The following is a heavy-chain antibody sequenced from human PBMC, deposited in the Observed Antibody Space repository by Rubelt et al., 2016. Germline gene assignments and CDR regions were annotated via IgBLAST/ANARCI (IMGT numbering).Heavy chain of an antibody. D-gene: IGHD5-24*01. J-gene: IGHJ3*02. CDR3: ARRDGYNWDDAFDI. CDR2: INPSGGST. Sequence: QVQLVQSGAEVKKPGASVKVSCKASGYTFTSYYMHWVRQAPGQGLEWMGIINPSGGSTSYAQNFQGRVTMTRDTATSTVYMELRSLRSDDTAVYYCARRDGYNWDDAFDIWGQGTMVTVSS. CDR1: GYTFTSYY. V-gene: IGHV1-46*01.